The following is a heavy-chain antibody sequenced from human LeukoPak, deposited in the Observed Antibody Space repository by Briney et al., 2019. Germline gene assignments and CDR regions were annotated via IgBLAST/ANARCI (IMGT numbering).Heavy chain of an antibody. J-gene: IGHJ3*02. CDR1: GGSISSYY. CDR2: IYTSGST. D-gene: IGHD3-16*01. CDR3: ARGGGGAFDI. V-gene: IGHV4-4*07. Sequence: SETLSLTCTVSGGSISSYYWSWIRQPAGKWLEWIRRIYTSGSTNYNPSLKSRVTMSVDTSKNQFSLKLSSVTAADTAVYYCARGGGGAFDIWGQGTMVTVSS.